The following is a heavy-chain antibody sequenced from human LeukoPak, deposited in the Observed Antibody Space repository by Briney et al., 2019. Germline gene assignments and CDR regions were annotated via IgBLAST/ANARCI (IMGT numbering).Heavy chain of an antibody. J-gene: IGHJ6*02. D-gene: IGHD4-17*01. CDR1: GYTFTSYG. CDR3: ATYGDYVSRLYYYYGMDV. Sequence: ASVKVSCKASGYTFTSYGISWVRQAPGQGLEWMGWISAYNGNTNYAQKLQGRVTITADKSTSTAYMELSSLRSEDTAVYYCATYGDYVSRLYYYYGMDVWGQGTTVTVSS. CDR2: ISAYNGNT. V-gene: IGHV1-18*04.